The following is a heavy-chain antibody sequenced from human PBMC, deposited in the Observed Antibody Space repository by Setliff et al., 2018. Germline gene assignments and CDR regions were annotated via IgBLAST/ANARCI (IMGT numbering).Heavy chain of an antibody. J-gene: IGHJ4*02. V-gene: IGHV1-18*01. CDR2: ISPYNEKT. CDR3: VRGPGPSVVVAMPFDR. CDR1: GYNFITFG. D-gene: IGHD5-12*01. Sequence: ASVKVSCKTSGYNFITFGISWVRQAPGQGLEWMGWISPYNEKTNYAEKFQGRVTMTTDTSTTTVYMEVVSLRSDDTAVYYCVRGPGPSVVVAMPFDRWGQGTLVTVSS.